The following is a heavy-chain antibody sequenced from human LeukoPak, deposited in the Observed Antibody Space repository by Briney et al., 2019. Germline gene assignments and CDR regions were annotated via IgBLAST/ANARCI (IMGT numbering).Heavy chain of an antibody. CDR1: GFTFSSYS. CDR2: ISSSSSYI. CDR3: AKKMDDAFDI. V-gene: IGHV3-21*01. D-gene: IGHD5-24*01. J-gene: IGHJ3*02. Sequence: KSGGSLRLSCAASGFTFSSYSMNWVRQAPGKGLEWVSFISSSSSYISYTDSVKGRFTISRDNAKNSLCLQMNNLRAEDTSVYYCAKKMDDAFDIWGQGTMVTVSS.